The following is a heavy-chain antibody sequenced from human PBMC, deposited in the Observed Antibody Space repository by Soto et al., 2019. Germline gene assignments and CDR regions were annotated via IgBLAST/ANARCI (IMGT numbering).Heavy chain of an antibody. J-gene: IGHJ6*02. CDR2: ISYDGSNK. CDR3: ARPLYGAAAGNYYYYYGMDV. CDR1: GFTFSSYA. V-gene: IGHV3-30-3*01. Sequence: GGSLRLSCAASGFTFSSYAMHWVRQAPGKGLEWVAVISYDGSNKYYADSVKGRFTISRDNSKNTLYLQMNSLRAEDTAVYYCARPLYGAAAGNYYYYYGMDVWGQGTTVTVSS. D-gene: IGHD6-13*01.